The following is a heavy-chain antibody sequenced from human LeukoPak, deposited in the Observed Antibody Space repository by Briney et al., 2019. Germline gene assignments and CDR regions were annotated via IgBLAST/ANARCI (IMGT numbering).Heavy chain of an antibody. Sequence: ASVKVSCKASGGTFSSYAISWVRQAPGQGLEWMGGIIPIFGTANYAQKFQGRVTITADKSTSTAYMELSSLRSEDTAVYYCTRDNREAISSGYYYTTGWYFDLWGRGTLATVSS. J-gene: IGHJ2*01. V-gene: IGHV1-69*06. CDR3: TRDNREAISSGYYYTTGWYFDL. D-gene: IGHD3-22*01. CDR1: GGTFSSYA. CDR2: IIPIFGTA.